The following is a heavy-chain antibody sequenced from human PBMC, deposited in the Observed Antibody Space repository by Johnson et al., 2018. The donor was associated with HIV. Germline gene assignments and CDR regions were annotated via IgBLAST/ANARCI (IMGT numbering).Heavy chain of an antibody. CDR3: AKENRDSRSAFDI. Sequence: QMQLVESGGGVVQPGRSLRLSCAASGFTFSNYGMAWVRQAPGKGLEWVTVISFAGVKKYYADSVKGRFTISRDNSKGTLYLQMDGLRPEDTALYYCAKENRDSRSAFDIWGQGTMVTVSS. V-gene: IGHV3-30*18. CDR1: GFTFSNYG. D-gene: IGHD3-22*01. CDR2: ISFAGVKK. J-gene: IGHJ3*02.